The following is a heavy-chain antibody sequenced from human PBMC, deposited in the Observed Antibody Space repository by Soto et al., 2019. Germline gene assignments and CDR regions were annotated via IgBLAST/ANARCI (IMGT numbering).Heavy chain of an antibody. Sequence: GGSLRLSCAASGFTFSNAWMSWVRQAPGKGLEWVGRIKSKTDGVTTEYAATVKGRVTISRDDSKNTLYMQMNSLNSEDAAVSDSTTDTGGYCIDYWGQGTLVTVSS. D-gene: IGHD5-12*01. V-gene: IGHV3-15*01. CDR1: GFTFSNAW. CDR2: IKSKTDGVTT. CDR3: TTDTGGYCIDY. J-gene: IGHJ4*02.